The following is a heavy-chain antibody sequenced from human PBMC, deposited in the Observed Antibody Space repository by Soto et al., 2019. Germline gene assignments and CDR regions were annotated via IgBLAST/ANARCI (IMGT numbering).Heavy chain of an antibody. J-gene: IGHJ6*02. D-gene: IGHD6-13*01. V-gene: IGHV3-30*18. CDR3: AKVRYRRAAAGTNYYYGMDV. Sequence: SGGSLRLSCAASGFTFSSYGMHWVRQAPGKGLEWVAVISYDGSNKYYADSVKGRFTISRDNSKNTLYLQMNSLRAEDTAVYYCAKVRYRRAAAGTNYYYGMDVWGQGTTVTVSS. CDR1: GFTFSSYG. CDR2: ISYDGSNK.